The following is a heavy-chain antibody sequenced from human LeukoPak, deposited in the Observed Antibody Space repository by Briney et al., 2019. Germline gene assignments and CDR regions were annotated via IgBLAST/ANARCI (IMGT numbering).Heavy chain of an antibody. J-gene: IGHJ6*03. CDR3: ARGLDYYYYYTDV. D-gene: IGHD3-16*01. CDR1: GGSISSYY. V-gene: IGHV4-59*01. Sequence: PSETLSLTCTVSGGSISSYYWSWIRQPPGKGLEWIGYIYYSGSTNYNPSLKSRVTISVDTSKNQFSLKLSSVTAADTAVYYCARGLDYYYYYTDVWGKGTTVTVSS. CDR2: IYYSGST.